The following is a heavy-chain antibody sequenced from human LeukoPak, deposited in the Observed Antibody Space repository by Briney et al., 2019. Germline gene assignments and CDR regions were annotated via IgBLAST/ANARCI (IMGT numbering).Heavy chain of an antibody. CDR2: ITTISHYI. CDR1: GFTLSDYY. J-gene: IGHJ5*02. CDR3: ALSGGPGTYHQLRYNWFDP. D-gene: IGHD2-15*01. Sequence: GGSQRLSCAASGFTLSDYYMNWVRQATGKGLEWLSYITTISHYIYYAGAVMGRFTISRDNANNSLYLQMDSVRGEDTAVYYCALSGGPGTYHQLRYNWFDPWGQGTLVTVSS. V-gene: IGHV3-21*01.